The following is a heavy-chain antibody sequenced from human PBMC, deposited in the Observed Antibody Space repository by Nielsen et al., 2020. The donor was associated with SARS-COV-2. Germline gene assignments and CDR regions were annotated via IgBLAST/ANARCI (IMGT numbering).Heavy chain of an antibody. Sequence: GESLKISCAASGFTFSSYAMSWVRQAPGKGLEWVSAISAGGDSTYYADSVKGRFTISRDNSRSTLFLQMSSLRVEDTAIYYCANKESGHSSGYHNWGQGTLVTVSS. CDR2: ISAGGDST. V-gene: IGHV3-23*01. D-gene: IGHD3-22*01. J-gene: IGHJ4*02. CDR3: ANKESGHSSGYHN. CDR1: GFTFSSYA.